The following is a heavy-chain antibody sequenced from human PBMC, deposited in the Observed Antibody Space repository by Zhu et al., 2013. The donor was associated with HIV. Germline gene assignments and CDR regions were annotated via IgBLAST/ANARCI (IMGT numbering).Heavy chain of an antibody. Sequence: QVQLVQSGAEVKKPGASVKVSCKTSGYSFTSYDINWVRQATGQGLEWMGWMNPHSGHSGYAQKFQGRGTMTMNTSISTVYMELYSLRSEDTAVYYCARVLEVHYGLDVWGQGTTVTVSS. V-gene: IGHV1-8*01. CDR3: ARVLEVHYGLDV. J-gene: IGHJ6*02. CDR2: MNPHSGHS. CDR1: GYSFTSYD.